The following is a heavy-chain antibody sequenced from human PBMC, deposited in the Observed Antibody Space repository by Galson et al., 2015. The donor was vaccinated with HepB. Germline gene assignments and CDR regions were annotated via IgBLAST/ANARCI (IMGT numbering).Heavy chain of an antibody. J-gene: IGHJ4*02. Sequence: SLRLSCAASGFTPSSYVMTWVRQAPGKGLEGVSSISGSGDSTYYADSVKGRFTVSRDNSKTTLYLQMNNLRPEDTAIYYCAKGNYDILTGYYPFDYWGRGTLVTVSS. CDR1: GFTPSSYV. CDR3: AKGNYDILTGYYPFDY. CDR2: ISGSGDST. V-gene: IGHV3-23*01. D-gene: IGHD3-9*01.